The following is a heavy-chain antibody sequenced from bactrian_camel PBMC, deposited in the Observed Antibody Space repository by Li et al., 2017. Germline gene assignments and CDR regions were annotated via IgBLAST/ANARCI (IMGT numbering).Heavy chain of an antibody. Sequence: HVQLVESGGGSVQAGGSLRLSCQAYGFNVERQCTSWFRQIPGKEREVVMYSEESGAMNGGVFVKGRFTMSRDGAKSTLYPQMNSLKPEDTAMYYCATKSRDGYWGCGNEVKYWGQGTQVTVS. J-gene: IGHJ4*01. CDR1: GFNVERQC. D-gene: IGHD3*01. CDR3: ATKSRDGYWGCGNEVKY. CDR2: SEESGAM. V-gene: IGHV3S60*01.